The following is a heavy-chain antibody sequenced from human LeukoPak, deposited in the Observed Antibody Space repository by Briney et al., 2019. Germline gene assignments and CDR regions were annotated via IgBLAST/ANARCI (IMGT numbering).Heavy chain of an antibody. Sequence: GGFLRLSCAASGFTFSDYYMSWIRQAPGKGLEWVSYISSSGSTIYYADSVKGRFTISRDNAKNSLYLQMNSLRAEDTAVYYCARDLSSWTFSGFDIWGQGTMVTVSS. CDR1: GFTFSDYY. J-gene: IGHJ3*02. D-gene: IGHD6-13*01. CDR2: ISSSGSTI. CDR3: ARDLSSWTFSGFDI. V-gene: IGHV3-11*04.